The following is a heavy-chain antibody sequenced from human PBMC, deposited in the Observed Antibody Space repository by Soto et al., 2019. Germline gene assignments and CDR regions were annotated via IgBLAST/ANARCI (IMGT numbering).Heavy chain of an antibody. CDR3: AKDDAYDSPGHKLFDY. Sequence: GVALSLSCSASGFTFISYAMSWVLQAPGKGLEWVSAISGSGVSTHYADSVKGRFTISRDNSKNTLYLQMNSPRADDTAVYYCAKDDAYDSPGHKLFDYWGKGTRVTV. D-gene: IGHD3-22*01. J-gene: IGHJ4*02. CDR2: ISGSGVST. CDR1: GFTFISYA. V-gene: IGHV3-23*01.